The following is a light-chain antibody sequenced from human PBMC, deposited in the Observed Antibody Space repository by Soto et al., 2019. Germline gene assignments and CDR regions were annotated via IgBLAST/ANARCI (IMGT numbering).Light chain of an antibody. V-gene: IGLV2-14*03. CDR2: DVT. J-gene: IGLJ3*02. CDR1: SSDIGFYNY. Sequence: QSVLTQPASVSGSPGQSITISCTGLSSDIGFYNYVSWYQQHPGRAPKLIIYDVTVAASGISNRFSASKSGNTASLTISRLQAEDEADYYCTSYTSSSPLWVFGGGTKLTVL. CDR3: TSYTSSSPLWV.